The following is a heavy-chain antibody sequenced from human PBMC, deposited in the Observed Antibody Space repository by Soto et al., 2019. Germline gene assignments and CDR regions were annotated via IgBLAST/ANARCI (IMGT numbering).Heavy chain of an antibody. Sequence: EVQLVESGGGLVKPGGSLRLSCAASGFTFSNAWMSWVRQAPGKGLEWVGRIKSKTDGGTTDYAAPVKGRFTISRDDSKNTLYLQMNSLKTEDTAVYYCTTSRLLWFGESTWDFQHWGQGTLVTVSS. CDR2: IKSKTDGGTT. D-gene: IGHD3-10*01. J-gene: IGHJ1*01. CDR3: TTSRLLWFGESTWDFQH. V-gene: IGHV3-15*01. CDR1: GFTFSNAW.